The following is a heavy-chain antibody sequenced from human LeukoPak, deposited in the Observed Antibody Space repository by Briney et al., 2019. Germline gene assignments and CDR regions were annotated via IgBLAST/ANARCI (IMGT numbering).Heavy chain of an antibody. D-gene: IGHD3-22*01. CDR3: ARQRITMIKNAFDI. CDR2: INPDSGST. Sequence: ASVKVSCKASGYRFTAYYMHWVRQAPGQGLEWMAWINPDSGSTNFAQKFQGRITMTRDTSIATAYMELSRLTSDDTAVYYCARQRITMIKNAFDIWGQGTLVTVSS. CDR1: GYRFTAYY. J-gene: IGHJ3*02. V-gene: IGHV1-2*02.